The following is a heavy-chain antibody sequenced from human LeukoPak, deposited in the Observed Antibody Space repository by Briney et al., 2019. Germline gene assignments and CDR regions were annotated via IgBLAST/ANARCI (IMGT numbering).Heavy chain of an antibody. CDR3: ARAYYDSSGRSAFDI. CDR2: IYYSGST. Sequence: SETLSLTCTVSGGSISSYYWSWIRQPPGKGLEWIGYIYYSGSTNYNPSLKSRVTISVDTSENQFSLKLSSVTAADTAVYYCARAYYDSSGRSAFDIWGQGTMVTVSS. J-gene: IGHJ3*02. CDR1: GGSISSYY. V-gene: IGHV4-59*01. D-gene: IGHD3-22*01.